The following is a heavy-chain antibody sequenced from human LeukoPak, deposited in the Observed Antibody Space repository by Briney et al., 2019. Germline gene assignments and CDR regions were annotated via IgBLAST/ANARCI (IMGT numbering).Heavy chain of an antibody. CDR1: GGSTSSSSYY. CDR3: ARGDAYYGSGIDY. J-gene: IGHJ4*02. V-gene: IGHV4-39*01. D-gene: IGHD3-10*01. CDR2: IYYSGST. Sequence: SETLSLTCTVSGGSTSSSSYYWGWIRQPPGKGLEWIGSIYYSGSTYYNPSLKSRVTISVDTSKNQFSLKLSSVTAADTAVYYCARGDAYYGSGIDYWGQGTLVTVSS.